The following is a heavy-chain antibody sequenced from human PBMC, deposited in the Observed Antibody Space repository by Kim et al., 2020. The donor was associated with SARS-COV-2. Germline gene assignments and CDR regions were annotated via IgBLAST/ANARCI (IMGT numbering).Heavy chain of an antibody. J-gene: IGHJ6*02. CDR2: IDPSDSYT. CDR1: GYSFTSYW. Sequence: GESLKISCKGSGYSFTSYWITWVRQMPGKGLEWMGRIDPSDSYTIYSPSFQGHVTISVDKSINTAYLQWSSLEASDTAMYYCARRMVSGTANYYYGMDVWGQGTTVTVSS. D-gene: IGHD2-8*01. V-gene: IGHV5-10-1*01. CDR3: ARRMVSGTANYYYGMDV.